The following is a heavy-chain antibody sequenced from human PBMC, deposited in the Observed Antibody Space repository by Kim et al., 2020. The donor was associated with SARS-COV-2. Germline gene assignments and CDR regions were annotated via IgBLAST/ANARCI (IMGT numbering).Heavy chain of an antibody. CDR2: ISSDGSRI. J-gene: IGHJ4*02. Sequence: GGSLRLSCVDSGVTFSSSWMHWVRQAPGNGLTWVSRISSDGSRISYAASVKGRFTISRDNAKNTLYLQMNSLRVEDTAVFYCARDGGYSGSPLDHWGQGTLVTVSS. CDR3: ARDGGYSGSPLDH. D-gene: IGHD1-26*01. CDR1: GVTFSSSW. V-gene: IGHV3-74*01.